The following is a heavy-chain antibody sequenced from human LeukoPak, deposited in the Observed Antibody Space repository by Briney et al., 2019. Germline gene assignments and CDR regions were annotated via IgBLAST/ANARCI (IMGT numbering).Heavy chain of an antibody. CDR1: GGSISSSSYY. CDR3: AREFATPGPGPD. CDR2: IYYSGTT. D-gene: IGHD3-10*01. J-gene: IGHJ4*02. Sequence: SETLSLTCTVSGGSISSSSYYWGWIRQPPGKGLEWIGSIYYSGTTYYNPSLKSRVTISVDTSKNQFSLKLSSVTAADTAVYYCAREFATPGPGPDWGQGTLVTVSS. V-gene: IGHV4-39*07.